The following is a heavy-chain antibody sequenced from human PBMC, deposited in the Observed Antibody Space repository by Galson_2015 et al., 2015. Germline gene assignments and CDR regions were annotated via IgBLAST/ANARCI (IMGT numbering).Heavy chain of an antibody. Sequence: SLRLSCAASGFTFSSYAMSWVRQAPGEGLEWVSVIYSGGSTYYADSVKGRFTISRDNSKNTLYLQMNSLRAEDTAVYYCARVGPSAVNYYYYGMDVWAQGTTATVSS. CDR3: ARVGPSAVNYYYYGMDV. V-gene: IGHV3-53*01. CDR1: GFTFSSYA. CDR2: IYSGGST. J-gene: IGHJ6*02. D-gene: IGHD1-26*01.